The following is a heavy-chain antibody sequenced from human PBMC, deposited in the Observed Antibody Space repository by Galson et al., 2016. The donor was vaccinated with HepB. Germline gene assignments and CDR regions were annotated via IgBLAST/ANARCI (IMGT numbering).Heavy chain of an antibody. CDR1: GYTFIDYF. V-gene: IGHV1-2*06. CDR3: SRNGDTNYDFWSGFTYYDYGMDV. CDR2: INPNSGGT. J-gene: IGHJ6*02. Sequence: SVKVSCKASGYTFIDYFLHWVRQAPGQGLEWMGRINPNSGGTNYAQKFQGRVTMTRDMSISTVYMELSSLRSDDTAVYYCSRNGDTNYDFWSGFTYYDYGMDVWGRGTTVTVCS. D-gene: IGHD3-3*01.